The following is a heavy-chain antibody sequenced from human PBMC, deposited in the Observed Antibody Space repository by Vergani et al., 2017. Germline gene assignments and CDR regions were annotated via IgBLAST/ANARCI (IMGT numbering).Heavy chain of an antibody. Sequence: EVQLVESGGGLVKPGGSLRLSCAASGFTFSSYSMNWVRQAPGKGLEWVSSISSSSSYIYYADSVKGRFTISRDNAKNSLYLQMNSLRAEDTAVYYCARDSTNYYDSSGYYRAFDIWGQGTMVTVSS. D-gene: IGHD3-22*01. V-gene: IGHV3-21*01. CDR1: GFTFSSYS. CDR3: ARDSTNYYDSSGYYRAFDI. CDR2: ISSSSSYI. J-gene: IGHJ3*02.